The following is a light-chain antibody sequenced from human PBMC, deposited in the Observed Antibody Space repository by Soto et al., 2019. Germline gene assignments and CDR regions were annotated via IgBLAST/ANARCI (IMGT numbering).Light chain of an antibody. Sequence: IQMPQSPSTLSASVGDRVAITCRASQSIGIWLAWYQKKPGKAPRLLIYKASTLQTGVPSRFSGSGSGTEFTLSISSLQPDDVATYYGQQYNDYSWTFGQGTKVEIK. CDR2: KAS. CDR1: QSIGIW. J-gene: IGKJ1*01. V-gene: IGKV1-5*03. CDR3: QQYNDYSWT.